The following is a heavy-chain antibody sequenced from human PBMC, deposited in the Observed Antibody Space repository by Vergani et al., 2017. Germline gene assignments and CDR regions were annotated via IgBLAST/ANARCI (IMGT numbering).Heavy chain of an antibody. V-gene: IGHV4-30-4*01. CDR2: IYYSGST. Sequence: QVQLQQWGAGLLKPSETLSLTCAVSGGSISSGDYYWSWIRQPPGKGLEWIGYIYYSGSTYYNPSLKSRVTISVDTSKNQFSLKLSSVTAADTAVYYCARDNPTVVTPCAFDIWGQGTMVTVSS. D-gene: IGHD4-23*01. J-gene: IGHJ3*02. CDR1: GGSISSGDYY. CDR3: ARDNPTVVTPCAFDI.